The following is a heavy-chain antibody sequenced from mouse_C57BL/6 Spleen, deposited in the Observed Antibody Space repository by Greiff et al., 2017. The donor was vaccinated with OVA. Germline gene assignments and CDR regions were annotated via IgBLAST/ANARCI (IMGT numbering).Heavy chain of an antibody. V-gene: IGHV1-76*01. Sequence: VQRVESGAELVRPGASVKLSCKASGYTFTDYYINWVKQRPGQGLEWIARIYPGSGNTYYNEKFKGKATLTAEKSSSTAYMQLSSLTSEDSAVYFCARGRGDYWGQGTSVTVSS. J-gene: IGHJ4*01. CDR1: GYTFTDYY. CDR3: ARGRGDY. CDR2: IYPGSGNT.